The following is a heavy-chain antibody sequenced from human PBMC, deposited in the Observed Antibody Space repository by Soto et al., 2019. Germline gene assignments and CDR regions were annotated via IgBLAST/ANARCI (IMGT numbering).Heavy chain of an antibody. CDR2: IYYSGST. Sequence: QVQLQESGPGLVKPSETLSLTCTVSGGSISSYYWSWIRQPPGKGLEWIGYIYYSGSTNYNPSLKSRFTLSVDTSKHQFSLKLSSVTAADTAVYYCARHERTSWYDISNWFDPWGQGTLVTVSS. CDR1: GGSISSYY. J-gene: IGHJ5*02. CDR3: ARHERTSWYDISNWFDP. V-gene: IGHV4-59*08. D-gene: IGHD6-13*01.